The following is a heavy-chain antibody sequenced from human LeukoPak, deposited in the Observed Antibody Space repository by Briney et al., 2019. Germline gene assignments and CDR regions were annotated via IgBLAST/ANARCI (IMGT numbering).Heavy chain of an antibody. J-gene: IGHJ4*02. CDR3: ARLVHTTMGTYFDY. CDR2: IYYSGST. V-gene: IGHV4-39*07. Sequence: SETLSLTCTVSGGSISSSSYYWDWIRQPPGKGLEWIGSIYYSGSTYYNPSLKSRVTTSVDTSNNQFSLRLSSVTAADTAVYYCARLVHTTMGTYFDYWGQGILVTVSS. CDR1: GGSISSSSYY. D-gene: IGHD5-18*01.